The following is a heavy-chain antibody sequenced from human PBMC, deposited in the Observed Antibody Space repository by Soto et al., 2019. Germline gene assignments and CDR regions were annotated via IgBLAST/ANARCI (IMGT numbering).Heavy chain of an antibody. CDR1: GGSISSGDYY. J-gene: IGHJ4*02. CDR3: VRYGDSSRFDY. CDR2: IYYSAST. Sequence: QVQLQESGPGLVKPSQTLSLTCTVSGGSISSGDYYWSWIRQPPGKGLEWIGYIYYSASTYYNPSLLRRVTISVDTSNNQFSLKLSSVTAADTAVYYCVRYGDSSRFDYWGQGTLVTVSS. D-gene: IGHD4-17*01. V-gene: IGHV4-30-4*01.